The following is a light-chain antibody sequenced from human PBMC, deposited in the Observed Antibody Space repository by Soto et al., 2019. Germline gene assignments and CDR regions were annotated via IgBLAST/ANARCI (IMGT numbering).Light chain of an antibody. CDR2: EVN. J-gene: IGLJ1*01. Sequence: QSVLTRPASVSGSPGQSITMSGTGTSSDVGAYNYVSWYQQHPGKAPKLMIYEVNYRPSGVSNRFSGSKSGITASLTISGLQAEDEADYYCSSYASTSTAVFGSGTKVT. CDR3: SSYASTSTAV. CDR1: SSDVGAYNY. V-gene: IGLV2-14*01.